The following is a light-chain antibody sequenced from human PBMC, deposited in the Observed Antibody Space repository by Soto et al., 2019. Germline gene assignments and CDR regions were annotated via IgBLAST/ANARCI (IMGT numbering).Light chain of an antibody. CDR2: GAS. J-gene: IGKJ2*01. Sequence: EVVMTQSPATLSASPGDRVILSCRASQSIGNNLAWYQQRPGQAPRVLMYGASSRATDTPARFSGSGSATDFTLTISGLQSEDFAVYYCQQYNYWPPYTFGQGTKLEIK. V-gene: IGKV3-15*01. CDR3: QQYNYWPPYT. CDR1: QSIGNN.